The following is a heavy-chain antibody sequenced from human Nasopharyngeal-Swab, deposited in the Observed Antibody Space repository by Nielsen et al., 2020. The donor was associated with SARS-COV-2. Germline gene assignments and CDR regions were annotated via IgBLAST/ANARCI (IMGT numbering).Heavy chain of an antibody. J-gene: IGHJ4*02. CDR2: ISTYSADT. CDR3: ATEDTAMATFNYFDQ. CDR1: GYSFRSYG. Sequence: ASVKVSCKASGYSFRSYGINWVRQAPGQGLEWMGWISTYSADTNFAQKFQDRLSMTTDTSTSTAYMELRNLRSEDTAVYYCATEDTAMATFNYFDQWGQGILVTVSS. V-gene: IGHV1-18*01. D-gene: IGHD5-18*01.